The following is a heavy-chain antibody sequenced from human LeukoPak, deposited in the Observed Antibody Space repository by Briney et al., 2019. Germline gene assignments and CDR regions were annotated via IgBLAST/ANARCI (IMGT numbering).Heavy chain of an antibody. CDR3: ASIYCSSTSCYWLHFDY. CDR2: IIPIFGTA. D-gene: IGHD2-2*01. Sequence: EALVKVSCKASGGTFSSYAISWVRQAPGQGLEWMGGIIPIFGTANYAQKFQGRVTITTDESASTAYMELSSLRSEDTAVYYCASIYCSSTSCYWLHFDYWGQGTLVTVSS. CDR1: GGTFSSYA. V-gene: IGHV1-69*05. J-gene: IGHJ4*02.